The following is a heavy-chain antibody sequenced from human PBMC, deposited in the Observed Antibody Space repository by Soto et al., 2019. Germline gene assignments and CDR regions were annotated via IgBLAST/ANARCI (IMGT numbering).Heavy chain of an antibody. CDR1: GYTFTSYG. V-gene: IGHV1-18*01. Sequence: GASVKVSCKASGYTFTSYGISWVRQAPGQGLEWMGWISAYNGNTNYAQKLQGRVTMTTDTSTSTAYMELRSLRSDDTAVYYCARDGPLLWLGELFTRFDPWGQGTLVTVSS. CDR3: ARDGPLLWLGELFTRFDP. D-gene: IGHD3-10*01. CDR2: ISAYNGNT. J-gene: IGHJ5*02.